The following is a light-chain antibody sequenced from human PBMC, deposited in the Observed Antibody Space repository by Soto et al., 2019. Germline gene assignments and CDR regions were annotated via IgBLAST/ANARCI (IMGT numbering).Light chain of an antibody. CDR3: SSYTSSSPVI. CDR1: SSDVGSYNY. V-gene: IGLV2-14*01. Sequence: QSALTQPASVSRSPGQSITISCTGTSSDVGSYNYVSWYQQHPGKVPKLMIYEVSNRPSGVSNRFSGSKSGDTASLTISGLQAEDEADYYCSSYTSSSPVIFGGGTKLTVL. CDR2: EVS. J-gene: IGLJ2*01.